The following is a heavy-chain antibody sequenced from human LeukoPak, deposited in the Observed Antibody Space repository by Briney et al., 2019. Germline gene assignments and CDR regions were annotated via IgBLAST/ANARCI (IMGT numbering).Heavy chain of an antibody. D-gene: IGHD6-6*01. CDR1: GFTFSNYW. CDR2: IRQDGREK. CDR3: ARDVSDENGSASRIHLDS. Sequence: GGSLRLSCAASGFTFSNYWMTWVRQAPGKGQEWVANIRQDGREKNYVDSVKGRFTISRDNAKNSLILQMNRLRAEDTAVYYCARDVSDENGSASRIHLDSWGQGTLVSVSS. V-gene: IGHV3-7*03. J-gene: IGHJ4*02.